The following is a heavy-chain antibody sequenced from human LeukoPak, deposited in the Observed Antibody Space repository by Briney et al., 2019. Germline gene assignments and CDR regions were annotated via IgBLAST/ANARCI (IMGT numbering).Heavy chain of an antibody. CDR3: ARASDYDFWSGYPGGTPD. D-gene: IGHD3-3*01. Sequence: PGGSLRLSCAASGFTFSSYAMSWVRQAPGKGLEWVSAISGSGGSTYYADSVKGRFTISRDNSKNTLYLQMNSLRAEDTAVYYCARASDYDFWSGYPGGTPDWGQGTLVTVSS. CDR2: ISGSGGST. J-gene: IGHJ4*02. V-gene: IGHV3-23*01. CDR1: GFTFSSYA.